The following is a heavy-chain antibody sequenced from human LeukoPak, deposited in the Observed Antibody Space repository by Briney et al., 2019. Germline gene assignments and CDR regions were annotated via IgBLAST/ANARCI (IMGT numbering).Heavy chain of an antibody. D-gene: IGHD6-13*01. Sequence: SETLSLTCAVYGGSFSGYYWSWIRQPPGKGLEWIGEINHSGSANYNPSLKSRVTISVDTSKNQFSLKLSSVTAADTAVYYCAREGYSSSKFDYWGQGTLVTVSS. V-gene: IGHV4-34*01. CDR1: GGSFSGYY. CDR2: INHSGSA. J-gene: IGHJ4*02. CDR3: AREGYSSSKFDY.